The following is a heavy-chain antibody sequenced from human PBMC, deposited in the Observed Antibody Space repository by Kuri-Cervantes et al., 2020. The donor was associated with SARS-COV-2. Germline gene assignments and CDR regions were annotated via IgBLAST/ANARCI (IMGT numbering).Heavy chain of an antibody. CDR2: VRGKANNYAT. Sequence: GGSLRLSCEVSGFLFNASAIHWVRQASGKGLEWVGRVRGKANNYATAYAASVKGRFTISRDDLKNMAYLQMNSLKTEDTAVYYCTTPIDYWGQGALVTVSS. V-gene: IGHV3-73*01. J-gene: IGHJ4*02. CDR3: TTPIDY. CDR1: GFLFNASA.